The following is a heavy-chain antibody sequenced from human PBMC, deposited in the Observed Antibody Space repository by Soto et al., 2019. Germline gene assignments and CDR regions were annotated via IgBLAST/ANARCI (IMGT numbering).Heavy chain of an antibody. CDR3: VKDGGGGYDFWSGYYTNGNWFDP. J-gene: IGHJ5*02. Sequence: GGSLRLSCSASGFTFSSYAMHWVRQAPGKGLEYVSAISSNGGSTYYADSVKGRFTISRDNSKNTLYLQMSSLRAEDTAVYYCVKDGGGGYDFWSGYYTNGNWFDPWGQGTLVTVSS. CDR2: ISSNGGST. D-gene: IGHD3-3*01. CDR1: GFTFSSYA. V-gene: IGHV3-64D*08.